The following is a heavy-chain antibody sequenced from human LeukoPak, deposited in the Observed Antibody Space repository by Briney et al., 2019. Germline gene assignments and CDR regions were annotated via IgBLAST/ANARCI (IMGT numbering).Heavy chain of an antibody. CDR1: GFTFSSYA. V-gene: IGHV3-30*04. Sequence: GRSLRLSCAASGFTFSSYAMHWARQAPGKGLEWVAVISYDGSNKYYADSVKGRFTISRDNSKNTLYLQMNSLRAEDTAVYYCARVHLREVNYFDYWGQGTLVTVSS. CDR2: ISYDGSNK. D-gene: IGHD1-26*01. J-gene: IGHJ4*02. CDR3: ARVHLREVNYFDY.